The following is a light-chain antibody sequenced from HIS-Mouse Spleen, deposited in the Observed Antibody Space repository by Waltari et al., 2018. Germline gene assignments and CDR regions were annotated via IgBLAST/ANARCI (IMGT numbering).Light chain of an antibody. CDR3: SSYTSSSTV. Sequence: QSALTQPPSVSGSPGQSVTIPCTGTSSDVGSYNRVSWYQQPPGTPPKLMIYEVSNRPSGVPDRFSGSKSGNTASLTISGLQAEDEADYYCSSYTSSSTVFGTGTKVTVL. CDR1: SSDVGSYNR. J-gene: IGLJ1*01. CDR2: EVS. V-gene: IGLV2-18*02.